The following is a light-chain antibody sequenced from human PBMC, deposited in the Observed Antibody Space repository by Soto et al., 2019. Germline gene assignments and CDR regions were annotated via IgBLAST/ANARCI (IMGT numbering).Light chain of an antibody. CDR1: QSISSW. Sequence: DIQMTQSPSTLSASVGDRVTITCRASQSISSWLAWYQQKPGTAPKLLIYAASSLQSGVPSRFSGSGSGTDLTLNMSSMQPEDFATYFCQQANSFRKFGQVTKGDIK. CDR3: QQANSFRK. J-gene: IGKJ1*01. V-gene: IGKV1-12*01. CDR2: AAS.